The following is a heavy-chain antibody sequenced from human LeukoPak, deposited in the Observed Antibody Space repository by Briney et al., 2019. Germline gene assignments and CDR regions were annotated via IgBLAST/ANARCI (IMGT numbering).Heavy chain of an antibody. J-gene: IGHJ6*03. CDR2: IYYSGST. CDR1: GGSISSYY. D-gene: IGHD2-21*02. V-gene: IGHV4-59*01. CDR3: ARIPAYCGGDCPMDV. Sequence: SETLSLTCTVSGGSISSYYWSWIRQPPGKGLEWIGYIYYSGSTNYNPSLKSRGTISVDTSKNQFSLKLSSVTAADTAVYYCARIPAYCGGDCPMDVWGNGTTVTVSS.